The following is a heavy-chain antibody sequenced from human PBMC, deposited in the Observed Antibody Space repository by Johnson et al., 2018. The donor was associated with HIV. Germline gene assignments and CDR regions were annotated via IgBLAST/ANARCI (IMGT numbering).Heavy chain of an antibody. V-gene: IGHV3-30*19. D-gene: IGHD6-6*01. Sequence: QVQLVESGGGVVQPGRSLRLSCAASGFTFSSYGMHWVRQVPGKGLDWVAVISYTGGSIDYAGSVKGRFTVSRDNSKNTLYLQMHSLRAEDTAVYYCAKDRDSSSFHDAFNIWCQGTMVTVSS. CDR1: GFTFSSYG. CDR2: ISYTGGSI. J-gene: IGHJ3*02. CDR3: AKDRDSSSFHDAFNI.